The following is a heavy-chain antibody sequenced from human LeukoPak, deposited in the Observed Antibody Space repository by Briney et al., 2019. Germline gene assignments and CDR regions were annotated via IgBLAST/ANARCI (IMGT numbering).Heavy chain of an antibody. CDR2: IHGSSSPV. CDR3: ARDHDWAFDY. CDR1: GFTFSSYS. D-gene: IGHD3-9*01. Sequence: GGSLRLSREASGFTFSSYSMNWVRQAPGKGLEWVSYIHGSSSPVDYADSVKGRFTMSRDNTKNSVYLQMNSLRAEDTAVYYCARDHDWAFDYWGQGILVTVSS. J-gene: IGHJ4*02. V-gene: IGHV3-48*04.